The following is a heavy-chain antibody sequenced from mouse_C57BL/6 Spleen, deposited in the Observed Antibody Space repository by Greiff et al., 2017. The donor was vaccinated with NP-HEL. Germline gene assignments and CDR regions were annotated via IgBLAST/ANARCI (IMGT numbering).Heavy chain of an antibody. D-gene: IGHD1-1*01. CDR2: IYPRSGNT. Sequence: QVQLQQSGAELARPGASVKLSCKASGYTFTSYGISWVKQRTGQGLEWIGEIYPRSGNTYYNEKFKGKATLTADKSSSTAYMKLRSLTSEDSAVYFCARGRSSYNYAMDYWGQGTSVTVSS. CDR1: GYTFTSYG. CDR3: ARGRSSYNYAMDY. V-gene: IGHV1-81*01. J-gene: IGHJ4*01.